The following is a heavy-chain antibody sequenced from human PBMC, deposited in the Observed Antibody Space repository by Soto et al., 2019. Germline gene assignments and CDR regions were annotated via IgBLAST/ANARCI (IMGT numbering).Heavy chain of an antibody. CDR3: AKQLHGIVWYPLDS. D-gene: IGHD6-13*01. Sequence: PGGSLRLSCTASEFSLSSSDMRWLRRAPGKGLEWLAGSYFDGTKQFYGDSVKGRFTVSRDNSDNTLYLEMNSLRTEDTAVYYCAKQLHGIVWYPLDSWGQGTPVTVSS. CDR1: EFSLSSSD. CDR2: SYFDGTKQ. V-gene: IGHV3-30*18. J-gene: IGHJ4*02.